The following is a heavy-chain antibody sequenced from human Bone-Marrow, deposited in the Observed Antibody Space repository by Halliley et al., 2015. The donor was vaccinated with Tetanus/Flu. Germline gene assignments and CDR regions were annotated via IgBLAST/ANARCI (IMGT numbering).Heavy chain of an antibody. Sequence: KGLEWVSGISFSGHNTFYADSVKGRFTISRDNSKNTVFLQMSSLRAEDTAIYYCANEEVPNDYWGQGTLVTVSS. J-gene: IGHJ4*02. V-gene: IGHV3-23*01. CDR3: ANEEVPNDY. CDR2: ISFSGHNT.